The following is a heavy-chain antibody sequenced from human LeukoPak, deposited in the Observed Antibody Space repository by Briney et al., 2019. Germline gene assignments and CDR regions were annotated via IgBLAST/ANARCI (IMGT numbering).Heavy chain of an antibody. CDR2: ISAYNGNT. CDR1: GYTFTFYG. Sequence: ASVKVSCKASGYTFTFYGISWVRQAPGQGLEWMGWISAYNGNTNYAQKVQGRVTMTEDTSTDTAYMELSSLRSEDTAVYYCAKAGPPIHYYYMDVWGKGTTVTISS. CDR3: AKAGPPIHYYYMDV. V-gene: IGHV1-18*01. J-gene: IGHJ6*03.